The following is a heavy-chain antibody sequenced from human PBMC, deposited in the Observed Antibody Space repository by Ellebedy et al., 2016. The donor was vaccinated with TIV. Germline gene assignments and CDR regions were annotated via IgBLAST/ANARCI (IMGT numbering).Heavy chain of an antibody. J-gene: IGHJ4*02. CDR3: ARENYDILTGRTYYFDY. V-gene: IGHV1-46*01. CDR2: INPSGGST. D-gene: IGHD3-9*01. CDR1: GYTFTSYY. Sequence: AASVKVSCKASGYTFTSYYMHWVRQAPGQGLEWMGIINPSGGSTSYAQKFQGRVTMTRDTSTSTVYMELSSLRSEDTAVYYCARENYDILTGRTYYFDYWGQGTLVTVSS.